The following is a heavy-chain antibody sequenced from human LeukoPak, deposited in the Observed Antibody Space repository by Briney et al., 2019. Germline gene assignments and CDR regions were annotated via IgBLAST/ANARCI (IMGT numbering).Heavy chain of an antibody. Sequence: ASVTVSCKASGYTFTGYYMHWVRQAPGQGLEWMGWINPNSGGTNYAQKFQGWVTMTRDTSISTAYMELSRLTSDDTAVYYCARDSAGSGSYCAFDIWGQGTMVTVSS. J-gene: IGHJ3*02. CDR1: GYTFTGYY. V-gene: IGHV1-2*04. D-gene: IGHD3-10*01. CDR2: INPNSGGT. CDR3: ARDSAGSGSYCAFDI.